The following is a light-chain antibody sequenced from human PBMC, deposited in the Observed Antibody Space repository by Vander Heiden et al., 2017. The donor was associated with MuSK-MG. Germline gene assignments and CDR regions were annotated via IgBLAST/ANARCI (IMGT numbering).Light chain of an antibody. V-gene: IGLV1-44*01. Sequence: QSVLTQPPSASWTPGPRVTISWSGSSSNIGSNTVNWYQQLPGTAPKLLIYSNNQRPSGVPDRCSGSKSGTSASLAISGLQYEDEADDYCAAWDDSLNALVFGGGTKLTVL. CDR3: AAWDDSLNALV. CDR2: SNN. J-gene: IGLJ2*01. CDR1: SSNIGSNT.